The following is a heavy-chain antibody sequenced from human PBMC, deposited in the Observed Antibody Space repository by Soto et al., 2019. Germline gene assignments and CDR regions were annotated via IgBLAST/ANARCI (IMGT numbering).Heavy chain of an antibody. CDR3: ATGYSSGWYPHFDY. CDR1: GGSISSYY. V-gene: IGHV4-59*01. Sequence: PSETLSLTCTVSGGSISSYYWSWIRQPPGKGLEWIGYIYYSGSTNYNPSLKSRVTISVDTSKNQFSLKLSSVTAADTAVYYCATGYSSGWYPHFDYWGQGTLVTVSS. D-gene: IGHD6-19*01. CDR2: IYYSGST. J-gene: IGHJ4*02.